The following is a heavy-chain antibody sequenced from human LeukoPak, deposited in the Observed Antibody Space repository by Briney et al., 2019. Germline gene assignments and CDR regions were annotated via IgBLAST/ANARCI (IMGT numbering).Heavy chain of an antibody. CDR3: AREVGVVVPAATYYYYYMDV. CDR1: GFTFSSYW. D-gene: IGHD2-2*01. V-gene: IGHV3-7*01. Sequence: GGSLRLSCAASGFTFSSYWMSWVRQAPGKGLEWVANIKQDGSEKYYVDSVKGRFTISRDNAKNSLYLQMNSLRAEDTAVYYCAREVGVVVPAATYYYYYMDVWGKGTTVTGSS. J-gene: IGHJ6*03. CDR2: IKQDGSEK.